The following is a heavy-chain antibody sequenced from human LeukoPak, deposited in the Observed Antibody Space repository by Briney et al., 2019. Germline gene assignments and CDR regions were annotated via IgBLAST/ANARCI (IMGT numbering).Heavy chain of an antibody. CDR2: IRYDGSNK. J-gene: IGHJ4*02. D-gene: IGHD3-22*01. Sequence: PGGSLRLSCAASGFTFNSYGMHWVRQASGKGLEWVAFIRYDGSNKYYADAVEGRFTYSRDNSKNTLYLQMNSLRAEDTAVYYCANAGSSGYPSDYWGQGTLVTVSP. CDR3: ANAGSSGYPSDY. CDR1: GFTFNSYG. V-gene: IGHV3-30*02.